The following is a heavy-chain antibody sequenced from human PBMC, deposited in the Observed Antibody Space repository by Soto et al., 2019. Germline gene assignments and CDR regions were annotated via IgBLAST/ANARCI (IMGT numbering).Heavy chain of an antibody. CDR1: GGSITSSSFY. J-gene: IGHJ4*02. Sequence: SETLSLTCTVSGGSITSSSFYWGWIRQPPGKGLEWIGIIYYSGSTYYNPSLKSRVTISVDTSKSQFSLNLNSVTAADTAVYYCARGYDILTGPLDYWGPGTLVTVSS. D-gene: IGHD3-9*01. CDR3: ARGYDILTGPLDY. V-gene: IGHV4-39*01. CDR2: IYYSGST.